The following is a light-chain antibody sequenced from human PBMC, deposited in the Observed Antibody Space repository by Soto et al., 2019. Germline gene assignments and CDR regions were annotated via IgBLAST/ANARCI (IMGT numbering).Light chain of an antibody. J-gene: IGKJ2*01. V-gene: IGKV3-20*01. Sequence: EIVLTQSPGTLSLSPGERATLSCRASQSVTSGYLGWYQQKPGQAPRVLISGVSNRATGISDRFSGSGSGTDFTITISSLEPEASAVYYCQQYLPSSPMHTFGQGTKVEIK. CDR1: QSVTSGY. CDR3: QQYLPSSPMHT. CDR2: GVS.